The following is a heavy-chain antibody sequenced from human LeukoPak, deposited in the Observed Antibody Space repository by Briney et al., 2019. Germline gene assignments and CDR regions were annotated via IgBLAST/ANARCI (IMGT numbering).Heavy chain of an antibody. D-gene: IGHD3-10*01. J-gene: IGHJ4*02. Sequence: SETLSLTCTVSGGSISSGGYYWSWIRQHPGKGLEWIGYIYYSGSTYYNPSLKGRVTISVDTSKNQFSLKLSSVTAADTAVYYCARGKRITIVREATHFDYWGQGTLVTVSS. V-gene: IGHV4-31*03. CDR1: GGSISSGGYY. CDR3: ARGKRITIVREATHFDY. CDR2: IYYSGST.